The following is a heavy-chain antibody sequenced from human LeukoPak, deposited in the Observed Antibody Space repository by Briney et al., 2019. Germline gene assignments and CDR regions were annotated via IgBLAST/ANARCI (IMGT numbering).Heavy chain of an antibody. D-gene: IGHD2/OR15-2a*01. J-gene: IGHJ6*03. Sequence: GGSLRLSCAASGFTSSDYYMSWIRQAPGKGLEWVSYISSSGSTIYYADSVKGRFTISRDNAKNSLYLQMNSLRAEDTAVYYCARVVLFDYYYMDVWGKGTTVTISS. CDR1: GFTSSDYY. CDR2: ISSSGSTI. CDR3: ARVVLFDYYYMDV. V-gene: IGHV3-11*01.